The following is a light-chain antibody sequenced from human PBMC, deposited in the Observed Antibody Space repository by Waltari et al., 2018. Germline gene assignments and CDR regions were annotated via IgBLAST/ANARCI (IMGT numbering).Light chain of an antibody. CDR2: DAS. J-gene: IGKJ2*01. CDR1: QSVGNY. V-gene: IGKV3-11*01. Sequence: DIVLTQSPATLSLSPGDTATLSCRASQSVGNYLAWYQQKPGQPPRLLIYDASNRATGVPARFRGSGSGTDFTLTISNLEAEDFAVYYCQQRSNWTPHTFGQGARLEIK. CDR3: QQRSNWTPHT.